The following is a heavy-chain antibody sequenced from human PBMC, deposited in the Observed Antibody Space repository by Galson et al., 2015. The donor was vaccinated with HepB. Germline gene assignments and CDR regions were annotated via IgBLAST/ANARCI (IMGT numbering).Heavy chain of an antibody. CDR1: GGSISSSSYY. V-gene: IGHV4-39*01. CDR3: ARHTYYDILSTSYYFDY. D-gene: IGHD3-9*01. Sequence: TLSLTCTVSGGSISSSSYYWGWIRQPPGKGLEWIGSIYYSGSTYYNPSLKSRVTISVDTSKNQFSLKLCSVTAADTAVYYCARHTYYDILSTSYYFDYWGQGTLVTVSS. CDR2: IYYSGST. J-gene: IGHJ4*02.